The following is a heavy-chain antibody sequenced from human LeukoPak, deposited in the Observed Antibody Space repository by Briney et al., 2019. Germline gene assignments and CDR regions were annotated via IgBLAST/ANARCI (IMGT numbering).Heavy chain of an antibody. CDR1: GGSINSHY. Sequence: PSETLSLTCTVSGGSINSHYWTWIRQPPGKGLEWIRYIYYTGSTNYNPSLRSRVTISLDTSKNQFSLNVSSVTAADTAVYYCARRTSPYYYYMDVWGKGTTVTVSS. CDR2: IYYTGST. D-gene: IGHD2-2*01. CDR3: ARRTSPYYYYMDV. J-gene: IGHJ6*03. V-gene: IGHV4-59*11.